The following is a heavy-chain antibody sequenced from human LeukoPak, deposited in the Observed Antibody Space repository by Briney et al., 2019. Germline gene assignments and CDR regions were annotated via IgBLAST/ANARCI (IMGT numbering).Heavy chain of an antibody. CDR3: ARDPYSGGYGDDYYYYMDV. D-gene: IGHD1-26*01. J-gene: IGHJ6*03. CDR2: ITSTSSYM. CDR1: GFTYSTYN. V-gene: IGHV3-21*01. Sequence: GGSLRLSCAASGFTYSTYNMNWVRQAPGKGLEWVSSITSTSSYMYYADSVKGRFTISRDNAQNSLYLHMSSLRAEDTAVYYCARDPYSGGYGDDYYYYMDVWGKGTTVTISS.